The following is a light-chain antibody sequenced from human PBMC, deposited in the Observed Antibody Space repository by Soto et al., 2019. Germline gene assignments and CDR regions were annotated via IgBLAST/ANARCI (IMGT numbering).Light chain of an antibody. Sequence: EIVLTQSPATLSLSPGERATLSCRASQIVSSYLAWYQQKPGQAPRLLIYDASNRATGIPARFSGSGSGTDFTRTISSLEPEDFAVYYCQQRSKWPPLTFGGGTKVEVK. CDR3: QQRSKWPPLT. V-gene: IGKV3-11*01. J-gene: IGKJ4*01. CDR2: DAS. CDR1: QIVSSY.